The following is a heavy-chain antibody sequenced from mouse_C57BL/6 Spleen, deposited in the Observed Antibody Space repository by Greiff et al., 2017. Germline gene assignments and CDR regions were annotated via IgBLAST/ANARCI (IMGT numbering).Heavy chain of an antibody. Sequence: EVMLVESGGGLVQPKGSLKLSCAASGFSFNTYAMNWVRQAPGKGLEWVARIRSKSNNYATYYADSVKDRFTISSDDSESMLYLQMNNLKTEDTAMYYCVRRGIYDDYDVDYAMDYWGQGTSVTVSS. CDR1: GFSFNTYA. J-gene: IGHJ4*01. CDR3: VRRGIYDDYDVDYAMDY. V-gene: IGHV10-1*01. D-gene: IGHD2-4*01. CDR2: IRSKSNNYAT.